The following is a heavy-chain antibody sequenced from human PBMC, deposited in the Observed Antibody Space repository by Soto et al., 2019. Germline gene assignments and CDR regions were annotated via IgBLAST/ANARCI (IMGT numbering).Heavy chain of an antibody. CDR1: GGSISSSSYS. Sequence: LSLTCTVSGGSISSSSYSWGWLRQPPGKGLEWIGSIHYGGSAYYNPSLKSRVTISVDTSKNQFSLKLSSVTATDTAVYYCARTRAGAARGFDPWGQGTLVTVSS. V-gene: IGHV4-39*01. CDR3: ARTRAGAARGFDP. D-gene: IGHD6-6*01. CDR2: IHYGGSA. J-gene: IGHJ5*01.